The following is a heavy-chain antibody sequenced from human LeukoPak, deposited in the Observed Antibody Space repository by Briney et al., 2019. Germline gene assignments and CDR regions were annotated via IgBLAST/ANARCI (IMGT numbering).Heavy chain of an antibody. CDR2: IYTSGST. Sequence: SETLSLTCSVSGGSFDSKYWSWIRQPPGKGLEWIGYIYTSGSTNFNPSLRSRVAMSIDTSKNQFSLKVYSVTAADTAVYYCANYTRNVHYYMDAWGKGTTVIVSS. D-gene: IGHD1-1*01. CDR1: GGSFDSKY. CDR3: ANYTRNVHYYMDA. V-gene: IGHV4-4*09. J-gene: IGHJ6*03.